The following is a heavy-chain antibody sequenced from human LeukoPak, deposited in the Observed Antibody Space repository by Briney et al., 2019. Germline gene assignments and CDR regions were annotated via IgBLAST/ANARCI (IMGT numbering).Heavy chain of an antibody. CDR3: AKDEQRIVVVVAATATDY. Sequence: GGSLRLSCAASGFTVSSNYMSWVRQAPGKGLEWLSVIYSGGSTYYADSVKGRFTISRDNSKNTLYLQMNSLRAEDTAVYYCAKDEQRIVVVVAATATDYWGQGTLVTVSS. CDR1: GFTVSSNY. CDR2: IYSGGST. V-gene: IGHV3-53*01. J-gene: IGHJ4*02. D-gene: IGHD2-15*01.